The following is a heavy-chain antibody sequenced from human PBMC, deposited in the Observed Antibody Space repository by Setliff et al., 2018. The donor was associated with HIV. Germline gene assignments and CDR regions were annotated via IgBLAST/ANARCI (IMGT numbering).Heavy chain of an antibody. D-gene: IGHD3-22*01. V-gene: IGHV3-7*01. CDR3: AREGGGIVVVTVDY. CDR2: IKQDGSEK. Sequence: PGGSLRLSCAASGFRFSSYWMSWVRQAPGKGLEWVANIKQDGSEKYYVDSVKGRFTISRDNAKNSLYLQMNSLRAEDTAVYYCAREGGGIVVVTVDYWGQGTLVTVSS. CDR1: GFRFSSYW. J-gene: IGHJ4*02.